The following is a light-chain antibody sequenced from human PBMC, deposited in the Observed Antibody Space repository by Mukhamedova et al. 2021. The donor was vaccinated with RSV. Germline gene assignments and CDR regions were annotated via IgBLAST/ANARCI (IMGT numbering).Light chain of an antibody. J-gene: IGKJ4*01. Sequence: WYQQKPGQAPRLLIYGASSRATGIQDSFSAMGPGTDFTPTISGLDPEDFQGNYGQNYVSSPLTFAGGTKVEIK. CDR2: GAS. V-gene: IGKV3-20*01. CDR3: QNYVSSPLT.